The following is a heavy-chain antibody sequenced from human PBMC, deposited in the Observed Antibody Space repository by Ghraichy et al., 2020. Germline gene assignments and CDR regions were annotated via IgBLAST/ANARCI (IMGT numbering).Heavy chain of an antibody. CDR2: INNDGSNT. J-gene: IGHJ6*02. CDR1: GFTIDSHW. CDR3: VRGDYYFGLDV. V-gene: IGHV3-74*01. Sequence: GSLRLSCAASGFTIDSHWMHWVRQVPGKGLVRVSGINNDGSNTDFADFVKGRFTISRDNAKNTVHLQMNNLRADDSAIYYCVRGDYYFGLDVWGQGTTVTVSS.